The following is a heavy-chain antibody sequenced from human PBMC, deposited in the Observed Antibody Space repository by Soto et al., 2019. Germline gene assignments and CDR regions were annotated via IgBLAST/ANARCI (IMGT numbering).Heavy chain of an antibody. CDR3: ARDKITGLFDY. D-gene: IGHD2-8*02. CDR1: GGSFSGYY. CDR2: INHSGST. Sequence: QVQLQQWGAGLLKPSETMSLTCAVYGGSFSGYYWTWIRQHPGTGLEWIGEINHSGSTNYNPSIKSRVTISVDTSMNQFSLKLTSVTAADTAVYYCARDKITGLFDYWGQGTLVTVSS. V-gene: IGHV4-34*01. J-gene: IGHJ4*02.